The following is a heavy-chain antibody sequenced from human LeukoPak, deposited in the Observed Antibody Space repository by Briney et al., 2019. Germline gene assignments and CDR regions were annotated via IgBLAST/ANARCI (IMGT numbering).Heavy chain of an antibody. Sequence: GGSLRLSCAASGFTFSSYGMHWVRQAPGKGLEWVAVISYDGSNKYYADSVKGRFTISRDNSKNTLYLQMNSLRAEDTALYYCAKRPSTDYWYFDLWGRGTLVTVSS. CDR2: ISYDGSNK. J-gene: IGHJ2*01. V-gene: IGHV3-30*18. CDR3: AKRPSTDYWYFDL. CDR1: GFTFSSYG.